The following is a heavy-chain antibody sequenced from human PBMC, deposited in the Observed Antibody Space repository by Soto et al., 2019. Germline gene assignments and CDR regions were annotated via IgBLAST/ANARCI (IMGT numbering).Heavy chain of an antibody. CDR3: AKNTYNGIYRGDAFDS. Sequence: QVHLAESGGGVVQPGGSLRLSCFASGFTFTSSGMNWVRQVPGRGLEWVALAPYDAYSLSYAESVRGRFIISRDNSNNSIYLQMNSLRPDDTGVYHCAKNTYNGIYRGDAFDSWGQGIHVTVSS. J-gene: IGHJ4*02. CDR2: APYDAYSL. V-gene: IGHV3-30*02. CDR1: GFTFTSSG. D-gene: IGHD1-26*01.